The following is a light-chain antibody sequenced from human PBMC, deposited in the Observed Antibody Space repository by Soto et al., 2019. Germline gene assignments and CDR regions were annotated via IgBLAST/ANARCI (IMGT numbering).Light chain of an antibody. J-gene: IGKJ4*01. CDR2: DAS. CDR3: QQRSNWLT. CDR1: QSVSSY. V-gene: IGKV3-11*01. Sequence: EIVLTQSPATLSLSPGERATLSCRASQSVSSYLAWYQQKPGQAPRLLIYDASNRATGIPARFSGSGSGTDFTLPTSNLEPEDFAVYYCQQRSNWLTFGGGTKVEIK.